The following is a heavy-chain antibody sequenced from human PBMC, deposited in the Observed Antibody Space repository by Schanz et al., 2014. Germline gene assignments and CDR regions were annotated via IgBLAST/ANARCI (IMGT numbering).Heavy chain of an antibody. CDR1: GGSISSGGYS. D-gene: IGHD3-10*01. Sequence: LQLQESGSGLMKPSQTLSLTCAVSGGSISSGGYSWNWIRQSPGKGLEWIGYIYYSGNTYYNPSLKSRVTIPVDRSKNQFSLRLDSVTAADTAVYYCALREKPYGPFASWGQGALGTVSS. J-gene: IGHJ4*02. CDR2: IYYSGNT. CDR3: ALREKPYGPFAS. V-gene: IGHV4-30-2*06.